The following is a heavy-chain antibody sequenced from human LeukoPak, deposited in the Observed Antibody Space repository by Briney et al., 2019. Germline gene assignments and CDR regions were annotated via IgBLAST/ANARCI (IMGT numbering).Heavy chain of an antibody. CDR1: TFSSYA. J-gene: IGHJ4*02. V-gene: IGHV4-39*01. D-gene: IGHD5-18*01. CDR3: ARHAGDTAMVHYDY. Sequence: TFSSYAMSWVRQPPGKGLEWIGSIYYSGSTYYNPSLKSRVTISVDTSKNQFSLKLSSVTAADTAVYYCARHAGDTAMVHYDYWGQGTLVTVSS. CDR2: IYYSGST.